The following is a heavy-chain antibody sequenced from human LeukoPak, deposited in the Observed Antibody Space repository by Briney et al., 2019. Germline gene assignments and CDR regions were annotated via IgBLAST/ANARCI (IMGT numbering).Heavy chain of an antibody. J-gene: IGHJ4*02. CDR1: GGSFSGYY. Sequence: SETLSLTCAVYGGSFSGYYWSWIRQPPGKGLEWIGYIYYSGSTYYNPSLKSRVTISVDTSKNQFSLKLSSVTAADTAVYYCASLSASFSFDYWGQGTLVTVSS. D-gene: IGHD2-2*01. CDR3: ASLSASFSFDY. V-gene: IGHV4-34*01. CDR2: IYYSGST.